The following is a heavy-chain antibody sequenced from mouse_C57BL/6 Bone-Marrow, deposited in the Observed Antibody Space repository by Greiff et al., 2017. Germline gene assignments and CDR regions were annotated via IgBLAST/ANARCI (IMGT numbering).Heavy chain of an antibody. CDR3: AYYYWDYARDY. CDR2: IYPGDGDT. J-gene: IGHJ4*01. Sequence: QVQLQQSGPELVKPGASVKISCKASGYAFSSSWMNWVKQRPGKGLEWIGRIYPGDGDTTYNGKFKGKATLTADKSSSPAYMQLSSLTSEDSAVYFCAYYYWDYARDYWGQGTSVTVSS. D-gene: IGHD1-1*02. V-gene: IGHV1-82*01. CDR1: GYAFSSSW.